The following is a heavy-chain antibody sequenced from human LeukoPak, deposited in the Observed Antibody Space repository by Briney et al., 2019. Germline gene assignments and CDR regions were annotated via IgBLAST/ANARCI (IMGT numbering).Heavy chain of an antibody. Sequence: ASVKVSCKAPGYTFTGYYMHWVRQAPGQGLEWMGWINPNSGGTNYAQKFQGRVTMTRDTSISTAYMELSRLRSDDTAVYYCARAVGGSSRPFDYWGQGILVTVSS. CDR2: INPNSGGT. V-gene: IGHV1-2*02. D-gene: IGHD2-15*01. CDR3: ARAVGGSSRPFDY. CDR1: GYTFTGYY. J-gene: IGHJ4*02.